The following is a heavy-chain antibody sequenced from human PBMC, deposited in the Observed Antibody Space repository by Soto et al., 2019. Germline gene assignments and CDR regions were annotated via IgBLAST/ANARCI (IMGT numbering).Heavy chain of an antibody. J-gene: IGHJ6*03. CDR3: ARLAFWSGYAYYYYYMDV. Sequence: GGSLRLSCAASGFTFSSYWMSWVRQAPGKGLEWVANIKQDGSEKYYVDSVKGRFTISRDNAKNSLYLQMNSLRAEDTAVYYFARLAFWSGYAYYYYYMDVWGKGTTVTVSS. CDR1: GFTFSSYW. V-gene: IGHV3-7*01. CDR2: IKQDGSEK. D-gene: IGHD3-3*01.